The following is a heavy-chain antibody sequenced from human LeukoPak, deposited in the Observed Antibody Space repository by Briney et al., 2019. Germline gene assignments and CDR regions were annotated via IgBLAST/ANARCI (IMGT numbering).Heavy chain of an antibody. D-gene: IGHD2-8*01. Sequence: GGSLRLSCAAFGFTSTNYAMHWVRQAPGKGLEWVANIKQDGSEKYYVDSVKGRFTISRDNAKNSLYLQMNSLRAEDTAVYYCARVSIVLMVYPDAFDIWGQGTMVTVSS. V-gene: IGHV3-7*01. CDR3: ARVSIVLMVYPDAFDI. CDR1: GFTSTNYA. J-gene: IGHJ3*02. CDR2: IKQDGSEK.